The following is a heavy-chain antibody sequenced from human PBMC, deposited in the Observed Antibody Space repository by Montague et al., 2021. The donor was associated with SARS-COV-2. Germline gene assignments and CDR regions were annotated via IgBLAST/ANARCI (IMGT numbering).Heavy chain of an antibody. CDR2: FDPEEGEK. D-gene: IGHD3-10*01. J-gene: IGHJ4*02. Sequence: SVKVSCKVSGYTLTELSMHWVRQAPGKGLEWRGGFDPEEGEKIYAQKFQGRVTMTEDTSTDTAYMELGSLRSEETAVYYCATSNPMVRGGSIDYWGQGTLVTVSS. V-gene: IGHV1-24*01. CDR1: GYTLTELS. CDR3: ATSNPMVRGGSIDY.